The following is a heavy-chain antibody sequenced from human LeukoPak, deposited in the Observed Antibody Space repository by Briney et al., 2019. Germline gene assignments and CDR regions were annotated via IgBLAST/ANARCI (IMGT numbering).Heavy chain of an antibody. D-gene: IGHD2-15*01. J-gene: IGHJ4*02. CDR2: ISYDGSNE. CDR1: GFSFSNHG. Sequence: PGGSLRLSCAASGFSFSNHGMHWVRQAPGKGLEWVALISYDGSNEHYADSVKGRFTISRDNSKNTLYLQVNSLRAEDTAVYYCAKSKFSCIGNNCYSPDYWGQGTLVTVSS. V-gene: IGHV3-30*18. CDR3: AKSKFSCIGNNCYSPDY.